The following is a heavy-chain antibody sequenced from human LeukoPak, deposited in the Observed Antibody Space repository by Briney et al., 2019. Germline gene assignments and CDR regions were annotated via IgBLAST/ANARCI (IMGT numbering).Heavy chain of an antibody. V-gene: IGHV1-69*13. Sequence: ASVKVSCKDSGGTFSSYAISWVRLAPGQGLEWMGGVIDIFGTAKYAQKSQGRVTITADASTSTAYMELSSLSSEDTAVYYCARDSGYSSGPLDYWGQGTLVTVSS. CDR2: VIDIFGTA. CDR1: GGTFSSYA. CDR3: ARDSGYSSGPLDY. J-gene: IGHJ4*02. D-gene: IGHD6-19*01.